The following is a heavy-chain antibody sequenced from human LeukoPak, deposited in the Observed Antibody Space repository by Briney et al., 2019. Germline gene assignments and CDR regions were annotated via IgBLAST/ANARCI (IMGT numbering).Heavy chain of an antibody. D-gene: IGHD3-22*01. CDR1: GFTFSSYR. CDR3: ARGTYYYDSSGYYDFDY. Sequence: GGSLRLSCAASGFTFSSYRMSWVRQAPGKGLEWVANIKQDGSEKYYVDSVKGRFTISRDNAKNSLYLQMNSLRAEDTAVYYCARGTYYYDSSGYYDFDYWGQGTLVTVSS. V-gene: IGHV3-7*01. CDR2: IKQDGSEK. J-gene: IGHJ4*02.